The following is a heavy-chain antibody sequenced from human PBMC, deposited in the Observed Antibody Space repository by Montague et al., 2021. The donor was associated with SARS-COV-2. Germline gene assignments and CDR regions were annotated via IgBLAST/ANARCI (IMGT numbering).Heavy chain of an antibody. CDR3: ARVQGGYYGMDV. CDR2: ISDDGSNT. J-gene: IGHJ6*02. CDR1: GFTFSSYA. Sequence: SLRLSCAASGFTFSSYAMHWVRQAPGKGLEWVAVISDDGSNTYYADSVKGRFTISRDNSKNTLYLQMNSLRAEDTAVYYCARVQGGYYGMDVWGQGATVTVSS. V-gene: IGHV3-30-3*01.